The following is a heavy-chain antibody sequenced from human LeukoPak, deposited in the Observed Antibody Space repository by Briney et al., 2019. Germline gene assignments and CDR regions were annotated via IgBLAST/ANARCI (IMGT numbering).Heavy chain of an antibody. CDR1: GFTFSSYA. J-gene: IGHJ4*02. CDR2: ISYDGSNK. CDR3: ARGATHYYDSSGYYYGDY. D-gene: IGHD3-22*01. Sequence: GRSLRLSCAASGFTFSSYAMHWVRQAPGKGLEWVAVISYDGSNKYYADSVKGRFTISRDNSKNTLYLQMNSLRAEDTAVYYCARGATHYYDSSGYYYGDYWGQGTLVTVSS. V-gene: IGHV3-30*04.